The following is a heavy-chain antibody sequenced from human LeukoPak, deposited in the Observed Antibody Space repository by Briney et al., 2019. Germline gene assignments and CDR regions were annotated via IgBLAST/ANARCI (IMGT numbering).Heavy chain of an antibody. CDR3: ARVTGSIDY. V-gene: IGHV1-8*01. Sequence: ASVKGSCKASGYTFTSYDINWVRQATGQGLEWMGWMNLNSGNTGYAQKFQGRVTMTRDTSISTAYMELSTLTSDDTAVYYCARVTGSIDYWGQGTLVTVSS. CDR2: MNLNSGNT. CDR1: GYTFTSYD. J-gene: IGHJ4*02. D-gene: IGHD1-26*01.